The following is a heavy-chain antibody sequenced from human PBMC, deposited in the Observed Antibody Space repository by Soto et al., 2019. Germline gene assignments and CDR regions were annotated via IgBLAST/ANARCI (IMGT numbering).Heavy chain of an antibody. J-gene: IGHJ4*02. V-gene: IGHV3-48*03. CDR3: ARDPGCSNGVCSRFDY. D-gene: IGHD2-8*01. CDR1: GFSFSSYE. CDR2: ISSSGTSI. Sequence: EVQLVESGGGLVQPGGSLRLSCAASGFSFSSYEMNWVRQAPGKGLEWVSYISSSGTSITYADSVKGRVTISRDNDKNSLYLQMNSLRAEDTAVYYCARDPGCSNGVCSRFDYWGQGTLVTVSS.